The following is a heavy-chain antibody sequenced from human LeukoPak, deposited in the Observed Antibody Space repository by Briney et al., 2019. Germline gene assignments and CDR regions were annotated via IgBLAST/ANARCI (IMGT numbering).Heavy chain of an antibody. CDR2: FDPEDGET. J-gene: IGHJ4*02. CDR3: ATDQYGDYYFDY. V-gene: IGHV1-24*01. CDR1: GYTFTGYY. Sequence: ASVKVSCKASGYTFTGYYMHWVRQAPGKGLEWMGGFDPEDGETIYAQKFQGRVTMTEDTSTDTAYMELSSLRSEDTAVYYCATDQYGDYYFDYWGQGTLVTVSS. D-gene: IGHD4-17*01.